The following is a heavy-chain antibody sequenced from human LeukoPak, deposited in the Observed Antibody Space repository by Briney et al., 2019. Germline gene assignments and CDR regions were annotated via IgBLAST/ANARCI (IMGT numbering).Heavy chain of an antibody. V-gene: IGHV1-8*01. CDR3: ARSPSRERKWIQLWSPNFDY. CDR1: GYTFTSYD. J-gene: IGHJ4*02. Sequence: ASVKVSCKASGYTFTSYDINWVRRATGQGLGWMGWMNPNSGNTDYAQKFQGRVTMTRNTSISTAYMELSSLRSEDTAVYYCARSPSRERKWIQLWSPNFDYWGQGTLVTVSS. CDR2: MNPNSGNT. D-gene: IGHD5-18*01.